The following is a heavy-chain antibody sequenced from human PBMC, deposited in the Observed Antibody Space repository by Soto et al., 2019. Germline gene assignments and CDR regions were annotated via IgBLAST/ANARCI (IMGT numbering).Heavy chain of an antibody. J-gene: IGHJ3*02. Sequence: SENLSLTGTVSVGSVSSGRYYCSWIRQPTGKGLEWIGYIYYSGSTNYNPSLKSRVTISVDTSKNQFSLKLSSVTAADTAVYYCARRCHHYYDSSGYWNDAFDIWGQGTMVTVSS. CDR3: ARRCHHYYDSSGYWNDAFDI. V-gene: IGHV4-61*01. CDR2: IYYSGST. D-gene: IGHD3-22*01. CDR1: VGSVSSGRYY.